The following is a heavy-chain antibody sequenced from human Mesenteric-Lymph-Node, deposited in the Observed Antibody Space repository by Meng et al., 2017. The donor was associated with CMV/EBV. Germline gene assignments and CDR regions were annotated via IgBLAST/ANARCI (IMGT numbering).Heavy chain of an antibody. D-gene: IGHD4-17*01. V-gene: IGHV3-23*03. CDR1: GFTFSSFA. CDR3: AKDSYGDYVTNYFDY. Sequence: GSLRLSCAASGFTFSSFAMTWVRQAPGKGLEWVAVIYSGGTTTHYADSVKGRFTISRDNSKNTLYLQMNSLRAEDTAVYYCAKDSYGDYVTNYFDYWGQGTLVTVSS. CDR2: IYSGGTTT. J-gene: IGHJ4*02.